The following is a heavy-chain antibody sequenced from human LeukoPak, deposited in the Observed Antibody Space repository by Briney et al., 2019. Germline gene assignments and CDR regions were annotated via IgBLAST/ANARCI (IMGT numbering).Heavy chain of an antibody. CDR1: GFTFDEYA. CDR2: LNWNGGTT. J-gene: IGHJ4*02. Sequence: TGGSLRLSCASCGFTFDEYAMSWVRQLPGKGLEWVSGLNWNGGTTDYADSVRGRFTISRDNAKNSLYLQMNSLTAEDTAFYYCASRHSDGYFDYWGQGTLVTVSS. V-gene: IGHV3-20*04. D-gene: IGHD3-22*01. CDR3: ASRHSDGYFDY.